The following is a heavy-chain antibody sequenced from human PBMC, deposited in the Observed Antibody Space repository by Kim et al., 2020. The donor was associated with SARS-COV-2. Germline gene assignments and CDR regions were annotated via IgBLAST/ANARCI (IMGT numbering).Heavy chain of an antibody. CDR3: AKDLVSSSFRAFHI. CDR1: GFTFGEFA. CDR2: LSWNSGVI. V-gene: IGHV3-9*01. D-gene: IGHD6-6*01. Sequence: GGSLRLSCAASGFTFGEFAMHWVRQVPGKGLEWVSGLSWNSGVIGYADSVKGRFTISRHNAENSLYLQMNSLRAEDTAFYYCAKDLVSSSFRAFHIWGQGTMVTVSS. J-gene: IGHJ3*02.